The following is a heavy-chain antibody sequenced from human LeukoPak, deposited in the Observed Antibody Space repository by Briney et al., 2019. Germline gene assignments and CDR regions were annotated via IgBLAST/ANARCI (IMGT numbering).Heavy chain of an antibody. V-gene: IGHV4-34*01. CDR1: GGSFSGYY. J-gene: IGHJ5*02. CDR3: ARGGSSGWYVRDWFDP. D-gene: IGHD6-19*01. Sequence: SETLSLTCAVYGGSFSGYYWSWIRQPPGKGLEWIGEINHSGSTNYNPSLKSRVTISVDTSKNQFSLKLSSVTAADTAVYYCARGGSSGWYVRDWFDPWGQGTLVTVSS. CDR2: INHSGST.